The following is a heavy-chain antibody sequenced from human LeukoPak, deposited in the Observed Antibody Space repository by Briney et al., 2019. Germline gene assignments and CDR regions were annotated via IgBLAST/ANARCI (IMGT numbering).Heavy chain of an antibody. CDR2: IYYSGST. CDR1: GGSFSGYY. J-gene: IGHJ4*02. Sequence: PSETLSLTCAVYGGSFSGYYWSWIRQPPGKGLEWIGSIYYSGSTYYNPSLKSRVAISVDTSKNQFSLKLSSVTAADTAVYYCARLGDPTASGYWGQGTLVTVSS. V-gene: IGHV4-34*01. CDR3: ARLGDPTASGY. D-gene: IGHD3-10*01.